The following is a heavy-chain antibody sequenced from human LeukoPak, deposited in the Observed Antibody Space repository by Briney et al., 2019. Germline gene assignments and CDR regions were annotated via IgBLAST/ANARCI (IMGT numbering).Heavy chain of an antibody. CDR1: GGSISSYY. J-gene: IGHJ6*03. D-gene: IGHD2-2*01. CDR2: IYTSGST. CDR3: ASSGVPAAIGDYYYYMDV. Sequence: SETLSLTCTVSGGSISSYYWSWIRQPAGKELERIGRIYTSGSTNYNPSLKSRVTMSVDTSKNQFSLKLSSVTAADTAVYYCASSGVPAAIGDYYYYMDVWGKGTTVTVSS. V-gene: IGHV4-4*07.